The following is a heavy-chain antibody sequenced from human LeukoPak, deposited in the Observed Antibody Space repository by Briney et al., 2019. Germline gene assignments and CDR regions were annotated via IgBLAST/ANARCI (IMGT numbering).Heavy chain of an antibody. D-gene: IGHD1-7*01. CDR2: INPDGTMT. J-gene: IGHJ4*02. CDR3: VRALTGTDDF. CDR1: GFTFTTSW. Sequence: PGGSLRLSCAGSGFTFTTSWMHWVRHAPGKGLVWVSRINPDGTMTNYVDSVKGRFTISRDNAKNTLYLQMNSVRVEDTAVYYCVRALTGTDDFWGQGTRVTVSS. V-gene: IGHV3-74*01.